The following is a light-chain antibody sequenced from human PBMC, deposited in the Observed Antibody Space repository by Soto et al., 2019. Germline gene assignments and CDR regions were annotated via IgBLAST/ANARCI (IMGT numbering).Light chain of an antibody. CDR2: DVS. J-gene: IGLJ1*01. CDR3: SSYTTSNTRQIV. V-gene: IGLV2-14*03. Sequence: HSVRTQPASGSGSPRQSITISCTGTSSDVGGYNYVSWYQHHPGKAPKLMIFDVSNRPSGVSNRFSGSKSGNTASLTISGLQPEDEADYYCSSYTTSNTRQIVFGTGTKVNVL. CDR1: SSDVGGYNY.